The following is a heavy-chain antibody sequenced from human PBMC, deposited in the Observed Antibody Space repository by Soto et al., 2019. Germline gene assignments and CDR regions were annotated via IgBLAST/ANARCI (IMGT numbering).Heavy chain of an antibody. J-gene: IGHJ1*01. CDR3: ARGYGDYDLEWGYFQH. V-gene: IGHV3-74*01. D-gene: IGHD4-17*01. CDR1: GFTFSSYW. Sequence: GGSLRLSCAASGFTFSSYWMHWVRQAPGKGLVWVSRINSDGSSTSYADSVKGRFTISRDNAKNTLYLQMNSLRAEDTAVYYCARGYGDYDLEWGYFQHWGQGTLVTVSS. CDR2: INSDGSST.